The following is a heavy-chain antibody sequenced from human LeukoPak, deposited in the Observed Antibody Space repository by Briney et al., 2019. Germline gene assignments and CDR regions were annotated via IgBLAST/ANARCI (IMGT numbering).Heavy chain of an antibody. D-gene: IGHD3-10*01. CDR2: IKQDGTEI. CDR1: GFTFNNYW. Sequence: GGSLRLSCAASGFTFNNYWMTWFRQAPGKGLEWVANIKQDGTEIFYVGSVRGRFIISRDNAENSLYLQMNSLRVEDTAVYYCARTPDGADYWGQGTLVTVSS. V-gene: IGHV3-7*01. CDR3: ARTPDGADY. J-gene: IGHJ4*02.